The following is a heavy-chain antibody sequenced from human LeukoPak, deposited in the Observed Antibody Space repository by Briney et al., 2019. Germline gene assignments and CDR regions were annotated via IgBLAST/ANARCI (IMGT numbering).Heavy chain of an antibody. V-gene: IGHV3-23*01. J-gene: IGHJ4*02. CDR2: ISGRGST. CDR3: AKDGGSTGYCFDY. Sequence: GGSLRLSCVASGFTFSNYAMSWVRQAPGNGLEWVSTISGRGSTNYADSVKGRFTISRDNSKNTLYVQMTSLRAEDTAIYYCAKDGGSTGYCFDYWGQGTLVTVSS. CDR1: GFTFSNYA. D-gene: IGHD3-22*01.